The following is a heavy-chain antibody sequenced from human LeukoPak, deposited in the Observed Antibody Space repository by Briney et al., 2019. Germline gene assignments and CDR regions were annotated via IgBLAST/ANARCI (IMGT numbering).Heavy chain of an antibody. CDR1: GGSISSSSYY. V-gene: IGHV4-39*07. CDR3: ARDKLVGYYYGMDV. Sequence: SETLSLTCTVSGGSISSSSYYWGWIRQPPGKGLEWIGSMFYSGSTIYNPSLKSRVTISVDTSKNQFSLKLSSVTAADTAMYYCARDKLVGYYYGMDVWGQGTTVTVSS. CDR2: MFYSGST. D-gene: IGHD2-2*01. J-gene: IGHJ6*02.